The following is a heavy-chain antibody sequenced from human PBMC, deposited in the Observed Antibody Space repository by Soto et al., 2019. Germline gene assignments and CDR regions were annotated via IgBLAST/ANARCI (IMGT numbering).Heavy chain of an antibody. V-gene: IGHV1-18*01. CDR1: GYTFTSYG. Sequence: QVQLVQSGAEGKQPGASVKVSCKASGYTFTSYGISWVRQAPGQGLEWMGWISAYNGNTNYSQKLQGRVTMITDTSTSTGNMELRSRRSDDTAGYYCARGLGYYYDSSGLARYYFDYWGQGTLVTVSS. CDR2: ISAYNGNT. J-gene: IGHJ4*02. CDR3: ARGLGYYYDSSGLARYYFDY. D-gene: IGHD3-22*01.